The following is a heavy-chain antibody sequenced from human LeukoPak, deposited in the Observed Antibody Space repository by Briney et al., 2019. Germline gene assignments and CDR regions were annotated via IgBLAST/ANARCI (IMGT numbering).Heavy chain of an antibody. V-gene: IGHV1-46*01. J-gene: IGHJ3*02. CDR3: ASAARGLLTNDAFDI. CDR2: INPSGGST. CDR1: GGTFSSYA. D-gene: IGHD1-26*01. Sequence: GASVKVSCKASGGTFSSYAISWVRQAPGQGLEWMGIINPSGGSTSYAQKFQGRVTMTRDMSTSTVYMELSSLRSEDTAVYYCASAARGLLTNDAFDIWGQGTMVTVSS.